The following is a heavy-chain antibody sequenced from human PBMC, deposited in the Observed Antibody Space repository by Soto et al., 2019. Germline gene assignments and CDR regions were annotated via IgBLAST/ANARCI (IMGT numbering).Heavy chain of an antibody. Sequence: QVQLVESGGGVVQPGRSLRLSCAASGFTFSSYAMHWVRQAPGKGLEWVAVISYDGSNKYYADSVKGRFTISRDNSKNTLYLQMNSMRAEDTAVYYCARDIVVVVDATNVDYWGQGTLVTGSS. D-gene: IGHD2-15*01. CDR2: ISYDGSNK. CDR3: ARDIVVVVDATNVDY. CDR1: GFTFSSYA. J-gene: IGHJ4*02. V-gene: IGHV3-30-3*01.